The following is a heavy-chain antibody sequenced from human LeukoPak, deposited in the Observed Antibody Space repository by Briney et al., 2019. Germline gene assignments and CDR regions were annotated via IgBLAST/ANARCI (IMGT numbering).Heavy chain of an antibody. J-gene: IGHJ5*02. CDR3: ASPLLSYCSSTSSYSGWFDP. V-gene: IGHV4-4*02. Sequence: SGTLSLTCAVSGGSISSSNWWSWVRQPPGKGLEWIGEIYHSGSTNYNPSLKSRVTISVDKSKNQFSLKLSSVTAADTAVYYCASPLLSYCSSTSSYSGWFDPWGQGTLVTVSS. CDR2: IYHSGST. CDR1: GGSISSSNW. D-gene: IGHD2-2*01.